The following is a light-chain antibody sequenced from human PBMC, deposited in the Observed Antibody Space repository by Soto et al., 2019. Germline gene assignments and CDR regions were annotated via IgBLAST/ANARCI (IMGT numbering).Light chain of an antibody. CDR3: QTSGTGRHVV. Sequence: QSVLTQSPSASASLGASVKLTCTLSSGHSSYAIAWHQQQPEKGPRYLMKLNSDGSHSKGDGIPDRFSGSSSGAERFLTISCHESEDEADYYWQTSGTGRHVVVVGGTKLTVL. CDR1: SGHSSYA. CDR2: LNSDGSH. V-gene: IGLV4-69*01. J-gene: IGLJ2*01.